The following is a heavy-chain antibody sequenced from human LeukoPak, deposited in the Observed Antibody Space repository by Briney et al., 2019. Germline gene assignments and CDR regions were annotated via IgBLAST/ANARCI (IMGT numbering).Heavy chain of an antibody. D-gene: IGHD6-13*01. Sequence: ASVKVSCKASGGTFSSYAISWVRQAPGQGLEWMGRIIPILGIANYAQKFQGRVTITADKSTSTAYMELSSLRSEDTAVYYCARDSGALIAAAGNFDYWGQGTLVTVSS. CDR1: GGTFSSYA. CDR2: IIPILGIA. CDR3: ARDSGALIAAAGNFDY. V-gene: IGHV1-69*04. J-gene: IGHJ4*02.